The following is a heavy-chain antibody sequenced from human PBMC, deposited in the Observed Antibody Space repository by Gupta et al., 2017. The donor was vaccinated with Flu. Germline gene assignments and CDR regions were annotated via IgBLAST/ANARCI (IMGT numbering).Heavy chain of an antibody. Sequence: QVQLQESGPGLVKPSETLSLTCTVSGGSISSYYWSWIRQPPGKGLEWIGYIYYSGSTNYNPSLKSRVTISVDTSKNQFSLKLSSVTAADTAVYYCARTVVTVADNWFDPWGQGTLVTASS. D-gene: IGHD2-15*01. J-gene: IGHJ5*02. CDR3: ARTVVTVADNWFDP. V-gene: IGHV4-59*01. CDR2: IYYSGST. CDR1: GGSISSYY.